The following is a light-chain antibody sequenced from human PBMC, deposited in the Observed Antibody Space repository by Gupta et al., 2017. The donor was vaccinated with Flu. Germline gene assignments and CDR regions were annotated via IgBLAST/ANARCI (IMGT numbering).Light chain of an antibody. CDR3: MRALQTPWT. V-gene: IGKV2-28*01. CDR2: LGS. CDR1: QNLLHSNGYNY. Sequence: DIVMTQSPLSLPVIPGEPASISCKSSQNLLHSNGYNYLDWYVQKPGQSPHVLIYLGSSRGSGVPDRFSGSGSGTEFTLTISRVEAEDVGVYYCMRALQTPWTFGQGTKVEVK. J-gene: IGKJ1*01.